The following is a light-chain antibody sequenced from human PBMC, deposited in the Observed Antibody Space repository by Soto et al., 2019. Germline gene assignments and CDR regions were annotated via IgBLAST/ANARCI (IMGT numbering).Light chain of an antibody. Sequence: QSALTQPASVSGSPGQSISISCTGTSSDVGGYNYVSWYQQHPGKAPKLMIYDVNNRPSGVSDCFSGSKSGNTASLTISGLQAEDEADYYCSSYTSSSTLVFGTGTKVTVL. CDR1: SSDVGGYNY. CDR2: DVN. J-gene: IGLJ1*01. V-gene: IGLV2-14*01. CDR3: SSYTSSSTLV.